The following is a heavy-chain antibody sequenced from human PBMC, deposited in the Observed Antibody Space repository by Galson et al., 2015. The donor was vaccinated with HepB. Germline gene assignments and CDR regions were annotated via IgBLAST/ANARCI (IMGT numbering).Heavy chain of an antibody. CDR2: ISYDGSYK. J-gene: IGHJ1*01. CDR3: AKEGLGAAAGPAEYFQH. D-gene: IGHD6-13*01. CDR1: GFTFSSYG. Sequence: SLRLSCAASGFTFSSYGMHWVRQAPGKGLEWVAVISYDGSYKYYADSVKGRFTISRDNSKNTLYLQMNSLRAEDTAVYYCAKEGLGAAAGPAEYFQHWGQGTLVTVSS. V-gene: IGHV3-30*18.